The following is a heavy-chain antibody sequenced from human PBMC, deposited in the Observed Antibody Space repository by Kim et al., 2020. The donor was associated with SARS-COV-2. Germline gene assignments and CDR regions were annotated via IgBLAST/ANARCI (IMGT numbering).Heavy chain of an antibody. CDR3: ARGSSYYDSSGSYYRGAFDY. CDR2: ISSSSSYI. V-gene: IGHV3-21*01. J-gene: IGHJ4*02. CDR1: GFTFSSYS. D-gene: IGHD3-22*01. Sequence: GGSLRLSCAASGFTFSSYSMNWVRQAPGKGLEWVSSISSSSSYIYYADSVKGRFTISRDNAKNSLYLQMNSLRAEDTAVYYCARGSSYYDSSGSYYRGAFDYWGQGTLVTVSS.